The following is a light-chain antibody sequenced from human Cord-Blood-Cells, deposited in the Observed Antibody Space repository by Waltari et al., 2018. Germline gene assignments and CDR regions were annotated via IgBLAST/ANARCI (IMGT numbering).Light chain of an antibody. CDR1: SPNIGAGYD. Sequence: QSVLTQPPSVSGAPGQRVTISCTGSSPNIGAGYDVHWYQPLPGTAPKLLIYGNSNRPSVVPDRFSGSKSGTSASLAITGLQAEDEADYYCQSYDSSLSGWVFGGGTKLTVL. J-gene: IGLJ3*02. V-gene: IGLV1-40*01. CDR3: QSYDSSLSGWV. CDR2: GNS.